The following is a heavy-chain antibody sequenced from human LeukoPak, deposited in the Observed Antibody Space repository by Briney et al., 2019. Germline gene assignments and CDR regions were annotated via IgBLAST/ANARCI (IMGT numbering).Heavy chain of an antibody. J-gene: IGHJ5*02. Sequence: PSETLSLTCAVSGYSISSGYYWGWIRQPPGKGLEWIGSIYHSGSTYYNPSLKSRVTISVDTSKNQFSLKLSSVTAADTAVYYCARPDTMIVVAWGQGTLVTVSS. CDR3: ARPDTMIVVA. V-gene: IGHV4-38-2*01. CDR2: IYHSGST. CDR1: GYSISSGYY. D-gene: IGHD3-22*01.